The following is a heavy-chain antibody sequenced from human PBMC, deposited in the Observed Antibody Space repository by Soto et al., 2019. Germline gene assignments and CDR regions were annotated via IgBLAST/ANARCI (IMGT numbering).Heavy chain of an antibody. CDR2: ISAYNGNT. Sequence: ASVKVSCKASGYTFTSYGISWVRQAPGQGLEWMGWISAYNGNTNYAQKLQGRVTMTTDTSTSTAYMELRSLRSDDTAVYYCARDVSGRYRYYYSGMDVRGQGTTGTGS. J-gene: IGHJ6*02. V-gene: IGHV1-18*04. D-gene: IGHD6-19*01. CDR3: ARDVSGRYRYYYSGMDV. CDR1: GYTFTSYG.